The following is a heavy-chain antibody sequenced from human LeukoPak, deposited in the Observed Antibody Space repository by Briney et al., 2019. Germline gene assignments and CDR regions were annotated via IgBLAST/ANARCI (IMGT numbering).Heavy chain of an antibody. J-gene: IGHJ3*02. V-gene: IGHV4-59*01. Sequence: SETLSLTCTVSGGSISSYYWSWIRQPPGKGLEWIGYIYYSGRINYNPSLKSRVTISVDTSKNQFSLKMSSVTAADTAVYYCASASSGTFNDAFDIWGQGTVVTVSS. CDR1: GGSISSYY. CDR2: IYYSGRI. D-gene: IGHD1-26*01. CDR3: ASASSGTFNDAFDI.